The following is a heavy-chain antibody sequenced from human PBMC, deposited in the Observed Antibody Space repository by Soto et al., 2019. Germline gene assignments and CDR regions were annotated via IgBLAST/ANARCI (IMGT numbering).Heavy chain of an antibody. D-gene: IGHD2-15*01. CDR3: ARRGVSSYYSNY. CDR2: IYYSGST. Sequence: QLQLQESGPGLVKPSETLSLTCTVSGGSISDSSYFWDWIRQPPGKGLEWIGNIYYSGSTYYNLSLKSRLTISVHTSKNQFSLKLSSVTAADTAVYYCARRGVSSYYSNYWGLGTLVTVSS. CDR1: GGSISDSSYF. V-gene: IGHV4-39*01. J-gene: IGHJ4*02.